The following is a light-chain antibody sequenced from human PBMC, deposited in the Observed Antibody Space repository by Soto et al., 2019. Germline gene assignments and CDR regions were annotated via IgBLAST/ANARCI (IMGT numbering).Light chain of an antibody. J-gene: IGKJ1*01. CDR2: DAS. V-gene: IGKV1-5*01. Sequence: DIQMTQSPSTVSAYVGDSVTITCRASQSITTWLAWYQQRPGKAPKLLIYDASTLESGVPSRFSGSGSGTEFTLTISGLQPDDFATYYCQQYNTYPGTFGQGTKVDIK. CDR3: QQYNTYPGT. CDR1: QSITTW.